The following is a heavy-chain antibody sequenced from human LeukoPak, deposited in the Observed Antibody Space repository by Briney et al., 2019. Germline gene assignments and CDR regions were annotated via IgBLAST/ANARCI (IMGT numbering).Heavy chain of an antibody. CDR3: ARGPMTTVTTVPVDY. D-gene: IGHD4-17*01. J-gene: IGHJ4*02. CDR1: GGSISSYY. V-gene: IGHV4-59*01. Sequence: SETLSLTCTVSGGSISSYYWSWIRQPPGKGLEWIGYIHYSGSTNYNPSLKSRVIILVDTSKNQFSLKLSSVTAADTAVYYCARGPMTTVTTVPVDYWGQGTLVTVSS. CDR2: IHYSGST.